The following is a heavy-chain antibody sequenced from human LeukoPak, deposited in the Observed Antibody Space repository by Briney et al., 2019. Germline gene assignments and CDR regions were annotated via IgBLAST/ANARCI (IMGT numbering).Heavy chain of an antibody. Sequence: PSETLSLTCTVSGGSISSYYWSWIRQPPGKGLEWIGYIYYSGSTNYNPSLKSRLTIAVDRSKNQFSLKLSSVTAADTAVYYCARNDGDIWGQGTMVTVSS. CDR1: GGSISSYY. V-gene: IGHV4-59*08. D-gene: IGHD3-16*01. CDR2: IYYSGST. CDR3: ARNDGDI. J-gene: IGHJ3*02.